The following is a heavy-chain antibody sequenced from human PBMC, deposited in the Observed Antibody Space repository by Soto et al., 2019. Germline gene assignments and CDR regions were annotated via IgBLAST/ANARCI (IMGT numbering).Heavy chain of an antibody. J-gene: IGHJ4*02. D-gene: IGHD3-22*01. CDR3: ARVPYYYDSSGYEAGDY. CDR2: INHSGST. CDR1: GGSFSGYY. Sequence: PSETLSLTCAVYGGSFSGYYWSWIRQPPGKGLEWIGEINHSGSTNYNPSLKSRVTISVDTSKNQFSLKLSSVTAADTAVYYCARVPYYYDSSGYEAGDYWGQGTLVTVSS. V-gene: IGHV4-34*01.